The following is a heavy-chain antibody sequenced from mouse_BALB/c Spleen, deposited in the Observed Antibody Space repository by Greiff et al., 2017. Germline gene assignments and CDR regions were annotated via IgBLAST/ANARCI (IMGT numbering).Heavy chain of an antibody. Sequence: VKLQQPGADLVKPGASVKLSCKASGYTFTSYYMYWVKQRPGQGLEWIGGINPSNGGTNFNEKFKSKATLTVDKSSSTAYMQLSSLTSEDSAVYYCTRAYGKGRMDYWGQGTSVTVSS. V-gene: IGHV1S81*02. CDR2: INPSNGGT. CDR1: GYTFTSYY. CDR3: TRAYGKGRMDY. D-gene: IGHD2-10*02. J-gene: IGHJ4*01.